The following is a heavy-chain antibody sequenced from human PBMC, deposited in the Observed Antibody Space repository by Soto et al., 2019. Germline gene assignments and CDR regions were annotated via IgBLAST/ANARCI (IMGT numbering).Heavy chain of an antibody. CDR2: IYYSGST. CDR1: GGSISSSSYY. Sequence: SETLSLTCTVSGGSISSSSYYWGWIRQPPGKGLEWIGSIYYSGSTYYNPSLKSRVTISVDTSKNQFSLKLSSVTAADTAVYYCARVVITSIDFDYWGQGTLVTVSS. CDR3: ARVVITSIDFDY. J-gene: IGHJ4*02. V-gene: IGHV4-39*01. D-gene: IGHD3-22*01.